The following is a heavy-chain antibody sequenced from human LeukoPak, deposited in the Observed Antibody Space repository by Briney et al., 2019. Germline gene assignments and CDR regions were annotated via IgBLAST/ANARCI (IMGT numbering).Heavy chain of an antibody. CDR2: IYYSGST. J-gene: IGHJ4*02. CDR1: GGSISSSSHY. CDR3: ARQRTSGSASNLRVAQIDS. Sequence: SETLSLTCTVSGGSISSSSHYWAWIRQSLGTGLEWIGSIYYSGSTYYNPSLKSRATISVDTSKNQISLKVSSVTAADSALYFCARQRTSGSASNLRVAQIDSWGQGTLVTVSS. V-gene: IGHV4-39*01. D-gene: IGHD3-3*01.